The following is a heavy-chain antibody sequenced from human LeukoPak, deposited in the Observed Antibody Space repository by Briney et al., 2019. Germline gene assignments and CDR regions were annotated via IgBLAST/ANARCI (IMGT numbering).Heavy chain of an antibody. CDR2: INHSGST. D-gene: IGHD2-15*01. J-gene: IGHJ5*02. CDR3: ASGSGGSWFDP. V-gene: IGHV4-34*01. Sequence: PSETLSLTCAVYGGSFSGYYWSWIRQPPGKGLEWIGEINHSGSTNYNPSLKSRVTISVDTSKNQFSLKLSSVTAADTAVYYCASGSGGSWFDPWGQGTLVTVSS. CDR1: GGSFSGYY.